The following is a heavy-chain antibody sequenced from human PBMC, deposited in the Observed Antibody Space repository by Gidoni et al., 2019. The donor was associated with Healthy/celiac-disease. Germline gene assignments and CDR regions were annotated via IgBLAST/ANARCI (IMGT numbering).Heavy chain of an antibody. V-gene: IGHV3-30*02. CDR1: GFTFRSYG. CDR3: AKDGSGSYGLTYFDY. CDR2: IRYDGSNK. Sequence: QVQLVESGGGVVQPGGSLRPPCAPSGFTFRSYGMHWVRQAPGKGLEWVAFIRYDGSNKYYADSVKGRFTISRDNSKNTLYLQMNSLRAEDTAVYYCAKDGSGSYGLTYFDYWGQGTLVTVSS. J-gene: IGHJ4*02. D-gene: IGHD3-10*01.